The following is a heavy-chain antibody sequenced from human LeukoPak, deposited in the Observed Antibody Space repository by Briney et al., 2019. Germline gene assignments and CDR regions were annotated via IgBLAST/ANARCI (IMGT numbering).Heavy chain of an antibody. CDR1: GFTFSTFA. D-gene: IGHD3-22*01. CDR3: AKDQIPDSSGYTFDY. Sequence: GGSLRLSCAASGFTFSTFAMIWVRQPPGKGLEWVSSIFPSGGEIHYADSVRGRFTISRDNSKNTLYLQMNSLRAEDTAVYYCAKDQIPDSSGYTFDYWGQGTLVTVSS. J-gene: IGHJ4*02. CDR2: IFPSGGEI. V-gene: IGHV3-23*01.